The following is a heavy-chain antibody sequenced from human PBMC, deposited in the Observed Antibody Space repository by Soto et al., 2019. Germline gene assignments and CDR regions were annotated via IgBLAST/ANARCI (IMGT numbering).Heavy chain of an antibody. CDR2: IYYSGST. V-gene: IGHV4-59*08. Sequence: ETLSLTCTVSGGSISSYYWSWIRQPPGKGLEWIGYIYYSGSTNYNPSLKSRVTISVDTSKNQFSLKLSSVTAADTAVYYCARGASYCGGDCFDDWGQGTLVTVSS. J-gene: IGHJ4*02. CDR1: GGSISSYY. D-gene: IGHD2-21*01. CDR3: ARGASYCGGDCFDD.